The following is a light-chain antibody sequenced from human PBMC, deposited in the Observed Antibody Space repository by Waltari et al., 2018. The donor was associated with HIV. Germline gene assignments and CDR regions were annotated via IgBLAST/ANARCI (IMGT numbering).Light chain of an antibody. Sequence: QSVLTQPPSVSGAPGPRVTISCTGRSPNIGAGYDVHWYQQLPGTAPKPLIYGNSNRPSGVPDRFSGSKSGTSASLAITGLQAEDEADYYCQSYDSSLSWVFGGGTKLTVL. CDR2: GNS. CDR1: SPNIGAGYD. V-gene: IGLV1-40*01. CDR3: QSYDSSLSWV. J-gene: IGLJ3*02.